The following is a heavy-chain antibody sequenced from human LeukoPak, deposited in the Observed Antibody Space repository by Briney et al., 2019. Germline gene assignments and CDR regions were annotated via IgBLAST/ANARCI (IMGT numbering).Heavy chain of an antibody. D-gene: IGHD3-9*01. CDR3: ARGGDILTGYYTDY. Sequence: GGSLRLSCAASEFTFSSYWMNWVRQAPGKGLEWVSSISSSSSYIYYADSVKGRFTISRDNAKNSLYLQMNSLRAEDTAVYYCARGGDILTGYYTDYWGQGTPVTVSS. CDR2: ISSSSSYI. V-gene: IGHV3-21*01. J-gene: IGHJ4*02. CDR1: EFTFSSYW.